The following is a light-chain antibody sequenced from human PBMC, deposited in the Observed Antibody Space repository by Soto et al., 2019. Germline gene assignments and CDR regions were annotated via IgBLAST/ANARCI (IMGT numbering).Light chain of an antibody. CDR3: QQYDNDSWT. CDR1: QSISSW. CDR2: KAS. Sequence: DIQMTQSLSTLSASVGDRVIITCRASQSISSWLAWYQQKPGKAPNLLIYKASTLKSGVPSRFSGSGSGTEFTLTISSLQPNDFATYYCQQYDNDSWTFGQGTKVEI. J-gene: IGKJ1*01. V-gene: IGKV1-5*03.